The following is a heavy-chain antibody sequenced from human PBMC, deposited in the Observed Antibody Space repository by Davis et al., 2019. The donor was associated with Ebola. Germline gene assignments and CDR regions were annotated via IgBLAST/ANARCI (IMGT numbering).Heavy chain of an antibody. CDR2: IIPVFRTA. J-gene: IGHJ4*02. CDR1: GYSFSSYG. V-gene: IGHV1-69*13. Sequence: AASVKVSCKASGYSFSSYGFSWVRQAPGQGLEWMGGIIPVFRTANYAQKFQGRVTITADESTHTVYMELNGLRPEDTAVYYCAHLGPQRYCSGGGCHGYLDYWGQGTMVTVSS. CDR3: AHLGPQRYCSGGGCHGYLDY. D-gene: IGHD2-15*01.